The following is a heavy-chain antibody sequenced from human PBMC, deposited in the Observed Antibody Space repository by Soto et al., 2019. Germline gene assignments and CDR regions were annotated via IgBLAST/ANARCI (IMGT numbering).Heavy chain of an antibody. CDR1: GYTLSTYA. V-gene: IGHV1-3*01. J-gene: IGHJ6*02. D-gene: IGHD1-1*01. Sequence: SVKVSCKASGYTLSTYALHWVRQAPVQGLEWMGWINGGNGHTRYSQKFKDRVTISRDTPASTAYMELSGLRSEDTAVYYCARGKGMEENYYYYGMDVWGQGTTVTVSS. CDR2: INGGNGHT. CDR3: ARGKGMEENYYYYGMDV.